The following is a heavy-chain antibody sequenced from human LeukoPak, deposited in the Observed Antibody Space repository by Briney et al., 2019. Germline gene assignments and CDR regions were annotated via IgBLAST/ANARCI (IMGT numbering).Heavy chain of an antibody. CDR2: ISSSSSYI. Sequence: EPGGSLRLSCAASGFTFSSYSMNWVRQAPGKGLEWVSSISSSSSYIYYADSVKGRFTISRDNAKNSLYLQMNSLRAEDTAVYYCARDQYGSGVIGGDWFDPWGQGALVTVSS. J-gene: IGHJ5*02. D-gene: IGHD3-10*01. CDR3: ARDQYGSGVIGGDWFDP. CDR1: GFTFSSYS. V-gene: IGHV3-21*01.